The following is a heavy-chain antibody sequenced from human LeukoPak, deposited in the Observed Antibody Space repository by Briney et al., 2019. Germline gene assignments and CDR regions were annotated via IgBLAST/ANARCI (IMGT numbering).Heavy chain of an antibody. V-gene: IGHV4-59*12. D-gene: IGHD4/OR15-4a*01. CDR1: GGSISSYY. CDR3: ARDQVDYGDKNWFDP. Sequence: SETLSLTCTVSGGSISSYYWSWIRQPPGKGLEWIGYIYYSGSTNYNPSLKSRVTIPVDTSKNQFSLKLSSVTAADTAVYYCARDQVDYGDKNWFDPWGQGTLVTVSS. J-gene: IGHJ5*02. CDR2: IYYSGST.